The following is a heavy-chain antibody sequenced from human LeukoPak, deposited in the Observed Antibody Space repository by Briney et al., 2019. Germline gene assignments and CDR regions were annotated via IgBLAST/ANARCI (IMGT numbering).Heavy chain of an antibody. CDR3: ARPVSRWELLEGFDY. CDR1: GFTFSSYS. Sequence: PGGSLRLSCAASGFTFSSYSMNWVRQAPVKGLEWVSSISSSSSYIYYADSVKGRFTISRDNAKNSLYLQMNSLRAEDTAVYYCARPVSRWELLEGFDYWGQGTLVTVSS. D-gene: IGHD1-26*01. CDR2: ISSSSSYI. V-gene: IGHV3-21*01. J-gene: IGHJ4*02.